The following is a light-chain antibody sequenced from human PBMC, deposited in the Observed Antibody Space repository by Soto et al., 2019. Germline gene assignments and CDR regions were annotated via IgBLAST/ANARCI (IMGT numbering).Light chain of an antibody. CDR2: DVT. J-gene: IGLJ1*01. CDR3: CSHSASYTFV. CDR1: SSDVGGYNC. Sequence: QSALTQPRSVSGPPGQSVTISCTGTSSDVGGYNCVSWYQQHPGKAPQLIIYDVTQRPSGVPDRFSGSKSGNTASLSISGLQAEDEADYYCCSHSASYTFVFGTGTKVTVL. V-gene: IGLV2-11*01.